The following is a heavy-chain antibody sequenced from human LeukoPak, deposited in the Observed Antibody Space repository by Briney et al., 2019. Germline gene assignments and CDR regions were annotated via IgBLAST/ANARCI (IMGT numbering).Heavy chain of an antibody. D-gene: IGHD3-22*01. CDR3: AREREPYYYDSSGYYDY. Sequence: GGSLRLSCAASGFTFDDYGMSWVRQAPGKGLEWVSGINWNGGSTGYADSVKGRFTISRDNAKNSLYLQMNSLRAEDTALYYCAREREPYYYDSSGYYDYWGQGTLVTVSS. CDR1: GFTFDDYG. J-gene: IGHJ4*02. V-gene: IGHV3-20*04. CDR2: INWNGGST.